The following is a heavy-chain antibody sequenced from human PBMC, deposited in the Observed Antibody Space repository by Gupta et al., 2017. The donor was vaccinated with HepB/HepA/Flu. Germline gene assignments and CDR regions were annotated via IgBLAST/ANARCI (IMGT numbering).Heavy chain of an antibody. J-gene: IGHJ4*02. V-gene: IGHV3-53*01. CDR1: GFTVSSNY. CDR3: ARVTPIVD. D-gene: IGHD2-21*01. CDR2: MYSGGST. Sequence: EVQMVESGGGLIQPGGSLRLSCAASGFTVSSNYRSWVRQAPGKGLEWFSLMYSGGSTYYADSVKGRFTISRDNTKNTLYLQMNSLRPEDTAVYYCARVTPIVDWGQGTLVTVSS.